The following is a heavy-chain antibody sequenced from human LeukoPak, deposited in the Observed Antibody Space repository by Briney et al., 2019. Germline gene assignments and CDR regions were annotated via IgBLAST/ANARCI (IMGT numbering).Heavy chain of an antibody. J-gene: IGHJ1*01. CDR3: ASGSGSYYIQSEYFQH. V-gene: IGHV1-2*02. Sequence: RASVKVSCKASGYTFTVYYMHWVRQAPGQGLEWMGWINPNSGGTNYAQKFQGRVTMTRDTSISTAYMELSRLRSDDTAVYYCASGSGSYYIQSEYFQHWGQGTLVTVSS. D-gene: IGHD1-26*01. CDR2: INPNSGGT. CDR1: GYTFTVYY.